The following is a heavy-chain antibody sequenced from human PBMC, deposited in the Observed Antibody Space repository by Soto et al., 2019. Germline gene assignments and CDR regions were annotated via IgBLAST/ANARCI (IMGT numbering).Heavy chain of an antibody. CDR3: ARGVIAYCGGYCYSDWFDP. J-gene: IGHJ5*02. CDR2: IYTSGST. CDR1: GGSISSYY. D-gene: IGHD2-21*02. Sequence: SETLSLTCTVSGGSISSYYWSWIRQPAGKGLEWIGRIYTSGSTNYNPSLKSRVTMSVDTSKNQFSLKLSSVTAADTAVYYCARGVIAYCGGYCYSDWFDPWGQGTLVTVSS. V-gene: IGHV4-4*07.